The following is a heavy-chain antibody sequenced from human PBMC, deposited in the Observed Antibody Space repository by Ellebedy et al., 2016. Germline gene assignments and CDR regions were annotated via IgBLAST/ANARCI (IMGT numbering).Heavy chain of an antibody. Sequence: DSVKGRFTISRDNSKNTLYLQMNSLRAEDTAVYYCARGEKYGSGTDRPIDYWGQGTLVTVSS. D-gene: IGHD3-10*01. V-gene: IGHV3-30*01. CDR3: ARGEKYGSGTDRPIDY. J-gene: IGHJ4*02.